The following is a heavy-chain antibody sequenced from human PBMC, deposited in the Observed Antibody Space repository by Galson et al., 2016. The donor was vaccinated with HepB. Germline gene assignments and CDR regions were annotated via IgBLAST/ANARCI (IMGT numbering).Heavy chain of an antibody. J-gene: IGHJ6*02. CDR1: GVSISSGSYY. Sequence: SETLSLTCTVSGVSISSGSYYWSWLRQPPGQGLEWIGYIFYSASNNYNPSLESRVTISVDASKNQFSLKLTSVTAADTALYYCAREGRSGYFGQYSYYGMDVWGQGTTVTVSS. CDR3: AREGRSGYFGQYSYYGMDV. V-gene: IGHV4-61*01. CDR2: IFYSASN. D-gene: IGHD3-22*01.